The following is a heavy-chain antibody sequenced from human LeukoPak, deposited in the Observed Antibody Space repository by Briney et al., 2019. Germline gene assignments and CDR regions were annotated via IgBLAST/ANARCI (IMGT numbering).Heavy chain of an antibody. CDR3: ARGFSVGSSCDY. D-gene: IGHD6-13*01. CDR2: ISAYNGNT. J-gene: IGHJ4*02. Sequence: ASVKDSCKASGYTFTSYGISWVRLAPGQGLEWMGWISAYNGNTNYAQKLQGRVTMTTDTSTSTAYMELRSLRSDDTAVYYCARGFSVGSSCDYWGQGTLVTVSS. V-gene: IGHV1-18*01. CDR1: GYTFTSYG.